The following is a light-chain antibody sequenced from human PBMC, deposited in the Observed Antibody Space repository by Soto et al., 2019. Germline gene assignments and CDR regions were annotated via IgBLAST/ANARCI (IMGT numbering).Light chain of an antibody. J-gene: IGLJ3*02. CDR1: SGHSSYA. CDR2: LNSDGTH. CDR3: QTWGAGIRV. V-gene: IGLV4-69*01. Sequence: QTVVTQSPSASASLGASVKLTCTLSSGHSSYAIAWHQQQPEKGPRYLMKLNSDGTHNKGDGIPDRFSGSSSGAERYLTISSLRSEDEADYYCQTWGAGIRVFGGGTKVTVL.